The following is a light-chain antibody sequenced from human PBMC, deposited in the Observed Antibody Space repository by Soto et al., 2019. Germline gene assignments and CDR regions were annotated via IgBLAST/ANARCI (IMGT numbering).Light chain of an antibody. CDR3: QHYNSYSEA. Sequence: DIPLTQSPPTLSASGRDRGPIXCQASQSISSWLAWYQQKPGKAPKLLIYKASSLESGVPSRFSGSGSGTEFTLTISSLQPDDFATYYCQHYNSYSEAFGQGTKVDIK. CDR2: KAS. CDR1: QSISSW. J-gene: IGKJ1*01. V-gene: IGKV1-5*03.